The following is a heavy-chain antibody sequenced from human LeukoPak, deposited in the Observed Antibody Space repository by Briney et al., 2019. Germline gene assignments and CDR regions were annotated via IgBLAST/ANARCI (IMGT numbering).Heavy chain of an antibody. J-gene: IGHJ4*02. CDR3: ARDTSYDFWSGYSDY. V-gene: IGHV3-33*01. CDR1: GFTFSNYG. CDR2: IWYDGSNK. Sequence: PGGSLRLSCAASGFTFSNYGMHWVRQAPGKGLEWVAVIWYDGSNKYYADSVKGRFTISRDNSKNTLYLQMNSLRAEDTAVYYCARDTSYDFWSGYSDYWGQGTLVTVSS. D-gene: IGHD3-3*01.